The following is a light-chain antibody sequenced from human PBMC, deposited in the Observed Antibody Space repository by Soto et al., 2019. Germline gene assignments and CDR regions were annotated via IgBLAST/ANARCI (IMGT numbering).Light chain of an antibody. CDR1: SGHSSYA. J-gene: IGLJ3*02. CDR3: QTWGTGIRV. Sequence: QLVLTQSPSASASLGASVKLTCTLSSGHSSYAIAWHQQQPEKGPRYLMKLNNDGSHSKGDGIPDRFSGSSSGAERYLTISSLQSEDEADYSCQTWGTGIRVFGGGTKLTVL. V-gene: IGLV4-69*01. CDR2: LNNDGSH.